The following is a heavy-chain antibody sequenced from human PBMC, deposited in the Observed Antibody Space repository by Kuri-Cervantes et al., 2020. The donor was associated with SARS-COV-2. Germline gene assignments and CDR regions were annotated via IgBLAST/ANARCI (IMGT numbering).Heavy chain of an antibody. V-gene: IGHV4-61*08. J-gene: IGHJ3*02. CDR2: IYYSGST. Sequence: SETLSLTCAVSGGSISSGGYSWSWIRQPPGKGLEWIGYIYYSGSTNYNPSLKSRVTISVDTSKNQFSLKLSSVTAADTAVYYCARDLPEGDAFDIWGQGTMVTVSS. D-gene: IGHD1-14*01. CDR1: GGSISSGGYS. CDR3: ARDLPEGDAFDI.